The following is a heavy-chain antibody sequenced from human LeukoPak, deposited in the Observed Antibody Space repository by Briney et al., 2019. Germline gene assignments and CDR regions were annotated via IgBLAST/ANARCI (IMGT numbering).Heavy chain of an antibody. D-gene: IGHD1-26*01. J-gene: IGHJ4*02. Sequence: ASETLSLTCAVYGGSFSGYYWSWIRQPPGKGLEWIGEINHSGSTNYNPSLKSRVTISVDTSKNQFSLKLSSVTAADTAVYYCARTTVGATLMGYFDYWGQGTLVTVSS. V-gene: IGHV4-34*01. CDR2: INHSGST. CDR3: ARTTVGATLMGYFDY. CDR1: GGSFSGYY.